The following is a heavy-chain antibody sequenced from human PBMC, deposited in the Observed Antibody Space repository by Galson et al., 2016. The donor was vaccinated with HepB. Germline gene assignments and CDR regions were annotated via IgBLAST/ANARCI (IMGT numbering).Heavy chain of an antibody. V-gene: IGHV1-2*04. CDR3: ARGGSTYYDYYYFAMDV. CDR1: RYTFTGYY. D-gene: IGHD2/OR15-2a*01. J-gene: IGHJ6*02. Sequence: SVKVSCKASRYTFTGYYLHWVRQAPGQGLEWMGWINPNNGGTKYAQKFQSWVTMTRDRSTSTAYMELSRLKSDDTAVYYCARGGSTYYDYYYFAMDVWGQGTTVTVSS. CDR2: INPNNGGT.